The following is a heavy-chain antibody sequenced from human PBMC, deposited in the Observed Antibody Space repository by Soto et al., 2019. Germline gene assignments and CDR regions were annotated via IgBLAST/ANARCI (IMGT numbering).Heavy chain of an antibody. CDR3: ARDGLLIPTVNYYGMDV. Sequence: ASVKVSCKASGYTFTGYYMHWVRQAPGQGLEWMGWINPNSGGTNYAQKFQGWVTMTRDTSISTAYMELSRLRSDDTAVYYCARDGLLIPTVNYYGMDVWGQGTTVTVSS. CDR1: GYTFTGYY. V-gene: IGHV1-2*04. D-gene: IGHD2-8*01. J-gene: IGHJ6*02. CDR2: INPNSGGT.